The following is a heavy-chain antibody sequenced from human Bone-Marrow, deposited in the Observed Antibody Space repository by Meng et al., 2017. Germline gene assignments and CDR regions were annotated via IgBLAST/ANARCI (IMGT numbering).Heavy chain of an antibody. Sequence: GESLKISCAASGFTFSSYGMHWVRQAPGKGLEWVAVISYGGSDKYHADSVKGRFTISRDSSKNTLYLQMSSLRAEDTAVYYCARGGGDGSKAYYFDSWGQGTLVTVSS. V-gene: IGHV3-30*19. D-gene: IGHD4-23*01. CDR3: ARGGGDGSKAYYFDS. CDR2: ISYGGSDK. J-gene: IGHJ4*02. CDR1: GFTFSSYG.